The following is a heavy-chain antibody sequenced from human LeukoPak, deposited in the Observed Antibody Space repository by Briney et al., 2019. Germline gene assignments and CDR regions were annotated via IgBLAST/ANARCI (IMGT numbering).Heavy chain of an antibody. J-gene: IGHJ4*02. D-gene: IGHD2-2*01. Sequence: GGSLRLSCVASGFSFNGVWMNWVRQAPGKGLEWVANIKPDGSQKYYVDSVKGRFTISRDNAEKSLFLQMNSLRAEDTAVYYCVRDGPAFLDFDYWGQGTLVTVSS. CDR3: VRDGPAFLDFDY. CDR2: IKPDGSQK. CDR1: GFSFNGVW. V-gene: IGHV3-7*01.